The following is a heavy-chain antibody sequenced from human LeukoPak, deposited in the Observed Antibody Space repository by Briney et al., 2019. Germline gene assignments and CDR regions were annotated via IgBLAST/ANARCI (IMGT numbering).Heavy chain of an antibody. D-gene: IGHD4-17*01. Sequence: PGGSLRLSCAASGFTFSDYGMHWVRQAPGKGLEWVAVISYDGSNKYSADSVKGRFTISRDNSKNTLYLQMNSLRAEDTAVYYCAKDEDYGDYVLSYWGQGTLVTVSS. CDR1: GFTFSDYG. V-gene: IGHV3-30*18. J-gene: IGHJ4*02. CDR2: ISYDGSNK. CDR3: AKDEDYGDYVLSY.